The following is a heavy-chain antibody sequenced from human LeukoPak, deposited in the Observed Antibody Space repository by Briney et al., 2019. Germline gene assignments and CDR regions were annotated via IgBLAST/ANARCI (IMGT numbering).Heavy chain of an antibody. V-gene: IGHV4-31*03. Sequence: PSETLSFTCPVSGVSISTGGYYRSSTRHHPGKLLEWNGYIYYSGSTYYNPSLKSRVTISVDTSKNQFSLKLTSVTAADTAVYYCAREGPGRGVIGNIDYWGQGTLVTVSS. D-gene: IGHD3-10*01. CDR2: IYYSGST. CDR3: AREGPGRGVIGNIDY. CDR1: GVSISTGGYY. J-gene: IGHJ4*02.